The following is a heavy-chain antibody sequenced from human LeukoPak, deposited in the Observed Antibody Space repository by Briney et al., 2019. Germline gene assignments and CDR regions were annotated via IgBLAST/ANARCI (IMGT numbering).Heavy chain of an antibody. J-gene: IGHJ6*04. D-gene: IGHD3-10*01. CDR2: IYYSGST. CDR1: GGSISSYY. V-gene: IGHV4-59*01. Sequence: SETLSLTCTVSGGSISSYYWSWIRQPPGKGLEWIGYIYYSGSTNYNPSLKSRVTISVDTSKNQFSLKLSSVTAADTAVYYCARNSRYYYGAGIYYTYYYSGMAVWGKGPTSPVPS. CDR3: ARNSRYYYGAGIYYTYYYSGMAV.